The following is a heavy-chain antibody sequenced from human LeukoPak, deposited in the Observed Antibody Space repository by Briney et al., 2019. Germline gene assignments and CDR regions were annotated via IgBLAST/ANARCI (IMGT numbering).Heavy chain of an antibody. J-gene: IGHJ4*02. CDR1: GGSISSGGYY. D-gene: IGHD1-14*01. V-gene: IGHV4-31*03. Sequence: SETLSLTCTVSGGSISSGGYYWSWIRQHPGKGLEWIGYIYYSGNTYYNPSLKSRVTISVDTSKNQFSLKLSSVTAADTAVYYCARVRLDGRPHFDYWGQGTLVTVSS. CDR3: ARVRLDGRPHFDY. CDR2: IYYSGNT.